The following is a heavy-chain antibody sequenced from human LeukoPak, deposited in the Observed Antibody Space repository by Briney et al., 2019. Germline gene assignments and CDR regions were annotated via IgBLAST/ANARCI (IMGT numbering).Heavy chain of an antibody. Sequence: GASVKVSCKVSGYTLTELSMHRVRQAPGKGLEWMGGFDPEDGETIYAQKFQGRVTMTEDTSTDTAYMELSSLRSEDTAVYYCATDLGSLRGITSYWGQGTLVTVSS. CDR1: GYTLTELS. CDR3: ATDLGSLRGITSY. V-gene: IGHV1-24*01. D-gene: IGHD3-10*01. CDR2: FDPEDGET. J-gene: IGHJ4*02.